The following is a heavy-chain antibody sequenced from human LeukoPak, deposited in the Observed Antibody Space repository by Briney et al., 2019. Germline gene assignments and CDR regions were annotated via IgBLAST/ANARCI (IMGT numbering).Heavy chain of an antibody. J-gene: IGHJ5*02. CDR3: ARTVDSYNWRENWFDP. V-gene: IGHV1-18*01. Sequence: ASVKVSCKASGYTLSRYGISWVRRAPGHGLEWMGWISAYNGNAKYAQTLQGRVTMTTDTSTSTAYMELRSLTSDDTAVYYCARTVDSYNWRENWFDPWGQGTRVTVSS. CDR2: ISAYNGNA. CDR1: GYTLSRYG. D-gene: IGHD1-20*01.